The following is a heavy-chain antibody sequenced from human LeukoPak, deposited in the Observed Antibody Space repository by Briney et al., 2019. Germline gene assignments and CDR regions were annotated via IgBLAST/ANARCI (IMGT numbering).Heavy chain of an antibody. CDR3: ARDPAAMVAATLNWFDP. V-gene: IGHV3-7*01. CDR2: IKQDGSEK. CDR1: GFTFSSYW. D-gene: IGHD2-15*01. J-gene: IGHJ5*02. Sequence: PGGSLRLSCAASGFTFSSYWMSWVRQAPGKGLEWVANIKQDGSEKYYVDSVKGRFTISRDNAKNSLYLQMNSLRAEDTAVYYCARDPAAMVAATLNWFDPWGQGTLVTVSS.